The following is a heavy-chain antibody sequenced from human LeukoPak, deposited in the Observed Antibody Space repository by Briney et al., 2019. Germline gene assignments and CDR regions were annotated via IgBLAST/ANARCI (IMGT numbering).Heavy chain of an antibody. D-gene: IGHD5/OR15-5a*01. J-gene: IGHJ4*02. CDR2: IYYSGNT. CDR3: ARLGDTVSTDRYFDY. Sequence: SETLSLTCTVSGGSISSSSYYWGWIRQPPGKGLEWIGSIYYSGNTNYNPSLKSRVTLSVDTSKNQFSLKLSSVTAADTAVYYCARLGDTVSTDRYFDYWGQGTLVTVSS. V-gene: IGHV4-39*01. CDR1: GGSISSSSYY.